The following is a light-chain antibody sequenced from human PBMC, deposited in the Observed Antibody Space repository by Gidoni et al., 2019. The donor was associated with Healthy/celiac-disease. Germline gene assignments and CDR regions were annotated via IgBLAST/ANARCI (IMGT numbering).Light chain of an antibody. CDR2: LGS. CDR3: MQALQTQLT. J-gene: IGKJ4*01. CDR1: QSLLHGNGYNY. Sequence: DIVMTQSPLSLPVTPGEPASISCRSSQSLLHGNGYNYLDWYLQKPGQSPQLLIYLGSNRASGVPDRFSGSGSGTDFTLKISRVEAEDVGVYYCMQALQTQLTFGGXTKVEIK. V-gene: IGKV2-28*01.